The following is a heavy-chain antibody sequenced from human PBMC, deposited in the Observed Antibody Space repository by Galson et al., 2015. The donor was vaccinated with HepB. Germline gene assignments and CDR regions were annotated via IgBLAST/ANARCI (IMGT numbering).Heavy chain of an antibody. D-gene: IGHD4-17*01. CDR2: INHSGST. J-gene: IGHJ3*02. Sequence: ETLSLTCAVYGGSFSGYYWSWIRQPPGKGLEWIGEINHSGSTNYNPSLKSRVTISVDTSKNQFSLKLSSVTAADTAVYYCARFDYGERHDAFDIWGQGTMVTVSS. V-gene: IGHV4-34*01. CDR1: GGSFSGYY. CDR3: ARFDYGERHDAFDI.